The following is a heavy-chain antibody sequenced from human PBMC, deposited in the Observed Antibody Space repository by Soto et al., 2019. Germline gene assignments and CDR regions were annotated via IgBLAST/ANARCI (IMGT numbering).Heavy chain of an antibody. CDR2: IYYSGST. CDR3: ARGGWRQIDY. V-gene: IGHV4-59*08. Sequence: QVQLQASGPGLVKPSETLSLTCSVSGGSIGSYYWSWIRQPPGKGLEWIGYIYYSGSTNYNPSLKSRVTISVDTSKNQFSLKLSSVTAADTAVYYCARGGWRQIDYWGQGTLVTVSS. D-gene: IGHD3-3*01. CDR1: GGSIGSYY. J-gene: IGHJ4*02.